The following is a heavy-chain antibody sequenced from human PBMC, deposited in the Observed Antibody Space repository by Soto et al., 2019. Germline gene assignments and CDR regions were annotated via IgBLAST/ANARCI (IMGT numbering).Heavy chain of an antibody. Sequence: GGSLRLSCAASGFTFSSYEMNWVRQAPGKGLEWVSYISSSGGTIYYADSVKGRFTISRDNAKNSLYLQMNSLRAEDTAVYYCARGADGSGSEGYYGMDVWGQGTTVTVSS. CDR1: GFTFSSYE. CDR2: ISSSGGTI. D-gene: IGHD3-10*01. J-gene: IGHJ6*02. V-gene: IGHV3-48*03. CDR3: ARGADGSGSEGYYGMDV.